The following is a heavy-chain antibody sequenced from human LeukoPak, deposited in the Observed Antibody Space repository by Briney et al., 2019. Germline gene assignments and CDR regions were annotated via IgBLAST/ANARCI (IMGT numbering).Heavy chain of an antibody. CDR3: ARDPEPGIAAAAPLDY. CDR2: ISYDGSNK. CDR1: GFTFSSYG. Sequence: GGSLRLSCAASGFTFSSYGMHWVRQAPGKGLEWVAVISYDGSNKYYADSVKGRFTISRDNSKNTLYLQMNSLRAEDTAVYYCARDPEPGIAAAAPLDYWGQGTLVTVSS. J-gene: IGHJ4*02. D-gene: IGHD6-13*01. V-gene: IGHV3-30*03.